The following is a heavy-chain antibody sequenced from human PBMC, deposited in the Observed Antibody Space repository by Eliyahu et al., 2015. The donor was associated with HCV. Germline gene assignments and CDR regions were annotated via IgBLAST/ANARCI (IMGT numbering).Heavy chain of an antibody. CDR2: IHYNGDA. Sequence: QVQLQESGPGLVKPSETLSLTCTVSGASMXDXYWXWIRQSPEKGLEWIGYIHYNGDANYNPSLASRLTISIDMSRSQFYLRLRSVTATDTAVYYCARDPRYCVDGSCSIRDDAFDIWGQGTMVTVSS. CDR3: ARDPRYCVDGSCSIRDDAFDI. V-gene: IGHV4-59*01. D-gene: IGHD2-15*01. CDR1: GASMXDXY. J-gene: IGHJ3*02.